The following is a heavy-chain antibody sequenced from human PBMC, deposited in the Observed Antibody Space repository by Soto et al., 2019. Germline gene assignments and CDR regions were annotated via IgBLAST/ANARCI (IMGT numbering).Heavy chain of an antibody. J-gene: IGHJ3*02. Sequence: QVQLVESGGGVVQPGRSLRLSCAASGFTFSSYGMHWVRQAPGKGLEWVAVISYDGSNKYYADSVKGRFTISRDNSKNTLHLQMNSLRAEDTAVYYCAKDLWREDLDIWGQGTMVTVSS. CDR3: AKDLWREDLDI. V-gene: IGHV3-30*18. CDR1: GFTFSSYG. CDR2: ISYDGSNK. D-gene: IGHD1-1*01.